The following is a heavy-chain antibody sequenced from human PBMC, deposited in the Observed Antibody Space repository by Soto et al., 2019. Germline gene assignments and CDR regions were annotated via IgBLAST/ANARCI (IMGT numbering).Heavy chain of an antibody. Sequence: AGGSLRLSCSASGFTFSSYAMHWVRQAPGKGLEYVSAISSNGGSTYYADSVKGRFTISRDNSKNTLYLQMSSLRAEDTAVYYCVKAPQRLVAHGGWFDPWGQGTLVTVSS. D-gene: IGHD5-12*01. CDR2: ISSNGGST. CDR3: VKAPQRLVAHGGWFDP. CDR1: GFTFSSYA. J-gene: IGHJ5*02. V-gene: IGHV3-64D*06.